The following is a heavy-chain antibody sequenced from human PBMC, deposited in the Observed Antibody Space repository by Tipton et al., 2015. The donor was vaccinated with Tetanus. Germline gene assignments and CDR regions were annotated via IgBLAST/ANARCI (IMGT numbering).Heavy chain of an antibody. CDR3: ARHLYGYWFDP. V-gene: IGHV4-39*01. J-gene: IGHJ5*02. CDR2: IYFEGCT. Sequence: TLSLTCTVSGGSIRDQKYYWGWIRQPPGKGLEWIASIYFEGCTYYSPSLKSRVSIAVDTAQNLFSLRLSSVTATDTAVYYCARHLYGYWFDPWGQGALVTVSS. D-gene: IGHD3-10*01. CDR1: GGSIRDQKYY.